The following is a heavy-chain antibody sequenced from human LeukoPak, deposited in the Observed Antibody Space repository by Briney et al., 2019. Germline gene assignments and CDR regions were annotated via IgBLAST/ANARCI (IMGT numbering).Heavy chain of an antibody. J-gene: IGHJ4*02. D-gene: IGHD6-19*01. CDR1: GFTFSSYS. Sequence: GGSLRLSCAASGFTFSSYSMNWVRQAPGKGLEWVSSISSSSSYIYYAYSVTGRFTISRDTPKNSLYMQTTNLRAEDTAVYYCATYSSGWADFDYWGQGTLVTVSS. V-gene: IGHV3-21*01. CDR3: ATYSSGWADFDY. CDR2: ISSSSSYI.